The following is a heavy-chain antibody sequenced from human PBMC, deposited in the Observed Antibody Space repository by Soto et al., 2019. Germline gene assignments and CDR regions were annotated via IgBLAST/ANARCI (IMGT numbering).Heavy chain of an antibody. Sequence: PSDTLSLTCTVSGGSINTFYWRWVRQPAGKGLEWIGRIFSSGCTSFNPSLESRVAMSVDTSKNHFSLNLSSVTAADMAVYYCAREGSYSAYNFAHGIQLWSFDFWGQGALVTVSS. CDR1: GGSINTFY. CDR2: IFSSGCT. V-gene: IGHV4-4*07. CDR3: AREGSYSAYNFAHGIQLWSFDF. J-gene: IGHJ4*02. D-gene: IGHD5-12*01.